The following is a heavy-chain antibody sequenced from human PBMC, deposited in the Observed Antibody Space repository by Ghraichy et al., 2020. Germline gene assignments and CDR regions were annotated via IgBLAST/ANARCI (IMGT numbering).Heavy chain of an antibody. D-gene: IGHD6-19*01. CDR1: GFTFSSYW. Sequence: GGSLRLSCAASGFTFSSYWMSWVRQAPGKGLEWVANIKQDGSEKYYVDSVKGRFTISRDNAKNSLYLQMNSLRAEDTAVYYCARSRSPGYSSGWYVTYWGQGTLVTVSS. CDR2: IKQDGSEK. J-gene: IGHJ4*02. V-gene: IGHV3-7*01. CDR3: ARSRSPGYSSGWYVTY.